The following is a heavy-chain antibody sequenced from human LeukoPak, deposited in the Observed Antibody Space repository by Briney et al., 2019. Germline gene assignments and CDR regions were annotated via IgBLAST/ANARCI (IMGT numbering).Heavy chain of an antibody. Sequence: GGSLRLSCAASGFTFSSYSMNWVRQAPGKGLEWVSSISSSSSYIYYADSVKGRFTISRDNAQNSLYLQMNSLRAEDTAVYYCARGGGSGSYYRLGYYYYMDVWGKGTTVTVSS. J-gene: IGHJ6*03. V-gene: IGHV3-21*01. D-gene: IGHD3-10*01. CDR2: ISSSSSYI. CDR3: ARGGGSGSYYRLGYYYYMDV. CDR1: GFTFSSYS.